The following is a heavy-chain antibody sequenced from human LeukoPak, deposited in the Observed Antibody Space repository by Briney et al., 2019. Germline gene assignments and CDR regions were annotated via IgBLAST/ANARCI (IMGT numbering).Heavy chain of an antibody. V-gene: IGHV3-11*01. CDR3: AKASWGMDV. Sequence: GGSLRLSCVASGFTFSDYFMTWIRQPPGKPLECVSYISTIDGIIYYTDSVKDRFTISRDNARSSLFLQMNNLRAEDTAVYYCAKASWGMDVWGQGSSVIVS. J-gene: IGHJ6*02. CDR1: GFTFSDYF. CDR2: ISTIDGII.